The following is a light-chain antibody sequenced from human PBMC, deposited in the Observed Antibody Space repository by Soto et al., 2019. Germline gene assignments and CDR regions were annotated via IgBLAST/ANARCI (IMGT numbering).Light chain of an antibody. Sequence: QSVLTQPASVSGSPGQSITISFTVTISDVVIYNLVSFYQQHPFKAPKLMIYDCIKLPSLFSNRFSVSNSGNTASLTISVFXAEDEADYCCCLYAGSSTSPYVLGTGTKVTVL. CDR1: ISDVVIYNL. V-gene: IGLV2-23*01. CDR3: CLYAGSSTSPYV. CDR2: DCI. J-gene: IGLJ1*01.